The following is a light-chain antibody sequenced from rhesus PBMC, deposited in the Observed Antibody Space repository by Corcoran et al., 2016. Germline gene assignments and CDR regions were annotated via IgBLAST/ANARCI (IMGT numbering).Light chain of an antibody. CDR3: QQHNSYLYS. Sequence: DIQMTQSPSSLSASVGDTVTITCQASQDIGKYLAWYQQKPGKAPKLMIYDVTTLQNGVPSRFSGSGSGTEFTLTITRLQPEDCATYYCQQHNSYLYSFGQGTKVEIK. V-gene: IGKV1-25*01. J-gene: IGKJ2*01. CDR1: QDIGKY. CDR2: DVT.